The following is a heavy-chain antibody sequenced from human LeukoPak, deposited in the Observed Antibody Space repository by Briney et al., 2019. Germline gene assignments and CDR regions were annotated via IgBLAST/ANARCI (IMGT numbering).Heavy chain of an antibody. CDR2: IWYDGSNK. V-gene: IGHV3-33*01. D-gene: IGHD3-9*01. CDR3: ARGYDILTGYGLDY. CDR1: GFTFSSYG. Sequence: GGSQRLSCAVSGFTFSSYGMHWVRQAPGKGLEWVAVIWYDGSNKYYADSVKGRFTISRDNSKNTLYLQMNSLRAEDTAVYYCARGYDILTGYGLDYWGQGTLVTVSS. J-gene: IGHJ4*02.